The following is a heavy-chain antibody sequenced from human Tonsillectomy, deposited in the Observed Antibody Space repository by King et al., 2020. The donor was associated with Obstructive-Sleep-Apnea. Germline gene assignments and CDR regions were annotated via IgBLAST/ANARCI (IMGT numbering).Heavy chain of an antibody. D-gene: IGHD2-21*01. CDR1: GFSLSTSGVG. CDR2: VYWDDDK. CDR3: AHRRPLTYYFDY. J-gene: IGHJ4*02. V-gene: IGHV2-5*02. Sequence: TLKESGPTLVKPTQTLTLTCSFSGFSLSTSGVGVGWIRQPPGKALEWLALVYWDDDKRYSPSLKSRLTITKDTSKNQVVLTMTNMDPVDTATYYCAHRRPLTYYFDYWGQGTLVTVSS.